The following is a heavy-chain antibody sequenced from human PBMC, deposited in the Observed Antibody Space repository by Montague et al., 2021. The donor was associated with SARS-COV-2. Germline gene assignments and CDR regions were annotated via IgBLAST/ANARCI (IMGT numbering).Heavy chain of an antibody. CDR1: GGSIGAYY. Sequence: SETLSLTCTVSGGSIGAYYWSWIRQPPGKGPEWISNSSSSGTANYNPSLNIRITVSVYTARNQLSLKLSSVTAADSAVYYCARESRLQYLEWSGIRYHYYGMDVWGQGTTVTVSS. V-gene: IGHV4-59*01. D-gene: IGHD3-3*01. J-gene: IGHJ6*02. CDR3: ARESRLQYLEWSGIRYHYYGMDV. CDR2: SSSSGTA.